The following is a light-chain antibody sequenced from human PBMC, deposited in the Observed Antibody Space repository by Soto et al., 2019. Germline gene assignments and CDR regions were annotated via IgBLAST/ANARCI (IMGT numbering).Light chain of an antibody. CDR2: DAS. J-gene: IGKJ4*01. CDR3: QNYNYWPPAT. V-gene: IGKV3-11*01. CDR1: QSVTNS. Sequence: EIVLTQSPATLSLSPGERATLSCRASQSVTNSLAWYQQKPGQAPRLLVYDASNRATGIPTRFSGSGSGTDFTLTINSLQSEDSAVYYCQNYNYWPPATFGGGTKVEI.